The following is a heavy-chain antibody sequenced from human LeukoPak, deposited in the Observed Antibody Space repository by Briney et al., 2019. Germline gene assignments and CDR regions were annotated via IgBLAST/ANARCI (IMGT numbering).Heavy chain of an antibody. D-gene: IGHD4-17*01. V-gene: IGHV3-33*01. CDR3: ARAMTTATTGGLLIDY. Sequence: GGSLRLSCAASGFTFSSYGMHWVRQAPGKGLEWVAVIWYDGSNKYYADSVKGRFTTSRDNSKNTLYLQMNSLRAEDTAVYYCARAMTTATTGGLLIDYWGQGTLVTVSS. CDR2: IWYDGSNK. J-gene: IGHJ4*02. CDR1: GFTFSSYG.